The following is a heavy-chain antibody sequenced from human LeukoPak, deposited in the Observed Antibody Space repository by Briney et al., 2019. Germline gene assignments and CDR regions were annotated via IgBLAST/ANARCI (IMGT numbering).Heavy chain of an antibody. CDR2: IYHSGKT. Sequence: SETLSLTCTVSGASLSSDYWSWLRQPPGEGLEWIAYIYHSGKTNYNPSLKSRVTISLDTSKNQFSLRLGSVTAADTAVYYCATGAGWYNYWGQGTLVTVSS. V-gene: IGHV4-59*01. D-gene: IGHD6-19*01. CDR3: ATGAGWYNY. CDR1: GASLSSDY. J-gene: IGHJ4*02.